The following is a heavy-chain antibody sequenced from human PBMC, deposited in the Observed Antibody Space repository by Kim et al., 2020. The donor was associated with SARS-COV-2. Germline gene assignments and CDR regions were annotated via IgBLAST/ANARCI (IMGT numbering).Heavy chain of an antibody. J-gene: IGHJ4*02. Sequence: GGSLRLSCAASGFTFSSYAMHWVRQAPGKGLEWVAVISYDGSNKYYADSVKGRFTISRDNSKNTLYLQMNSLRAEDTAVYYCARWAEDSSGWGQGTLVTVSS. D-gene: IGHD3-22*01. CDR1: GFTFSSYA. CDR2: ISYDGSNK. V-gene: IGHV3-30*04. CDR3: ARWAEDSSG.